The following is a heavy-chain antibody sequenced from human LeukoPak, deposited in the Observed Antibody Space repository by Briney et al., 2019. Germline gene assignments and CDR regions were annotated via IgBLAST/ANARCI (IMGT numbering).Heavy chain of an antibody. CDR2: INHDGSDI. Sequence: GGSLRLSCAVSGFTVSTYVMHWVRRAPGEGLVWVSRINHDGSDISYADSVKGRSTISRDNAKNTLYLQMNSLRADDTAIYYCVRDSNFKIDYWGQGTLVTVTS. V-gene: IGHV3-74*01. CDR3: VRDSNFKIDY. CDR1: GFTVSTYV. D-gene: IGHD5-24*01. J-gene: IGHJ4*02.